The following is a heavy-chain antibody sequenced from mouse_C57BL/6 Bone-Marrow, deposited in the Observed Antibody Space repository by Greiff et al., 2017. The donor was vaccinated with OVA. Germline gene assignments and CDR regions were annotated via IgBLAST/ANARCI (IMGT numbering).Heavy chain of an antibody. V-gene: IGHV1-61*01. Sequence: QVQLQQPGAELVRPGSSVKLSCKASGYTFTSYWMDWVKQRPGQGLEWIGNIYPSDSETHYNQKFKDKATLTVDKSSSTAYMQLSSLTSEDSAVYYGARGDAFDYWGKGTTLTVSS. J-gene: IGHJ2*01. CDR1: GYTFTSYW. CDR3: ARGDAFDY. CDR2: IYPSDSET.